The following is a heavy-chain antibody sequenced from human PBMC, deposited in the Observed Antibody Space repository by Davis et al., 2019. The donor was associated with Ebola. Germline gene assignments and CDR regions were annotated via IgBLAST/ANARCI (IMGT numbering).Heavy chain of an antibody. J-gene: IGHJ5*02. V-gene: IGHV4-39*01. D-gene: IGHD6-13*01. CDR1: GDSISSSNW. CDR2: IYYSGGT. CDR3: ARGGYSSSWYLRNWFDP. Sequence: SETLSLTCAVSGDSISSSNWWRWIRQPPGKGLEWIGSIYYSGGTYYNPSLKSRVTISVDTSKNQFSLKLSSVTAADTAVYYCARGGYSSSWYLRNWFDPWGQGTLVTVSS.